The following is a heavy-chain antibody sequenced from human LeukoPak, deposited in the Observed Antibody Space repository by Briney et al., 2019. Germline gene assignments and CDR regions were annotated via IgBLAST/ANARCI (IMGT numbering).Heavy chain of an antibody. D-gene: IGHD6-6*01. CDR3: ARDVHNWYFDL. CDR2: VYRGNDT. J-gene: IGHJ2*01. CDR1: GFTVFTNH. V-gene: IGHV3-53*01. Sequence: GGSLRPSCAASGFTVFTNHMNWVRQAPGKGLEWVSVVYRGNDTYYADSVKGRFTISRDNSKNTVDLQMNNLRAEDTAVYYCARDVHNWYFDLWGRGTLVTVSS.